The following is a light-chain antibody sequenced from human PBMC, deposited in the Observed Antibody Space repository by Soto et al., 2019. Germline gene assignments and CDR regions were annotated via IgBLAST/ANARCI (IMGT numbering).Light chain of an antibody. V-gene: IGLV2-14*01. Sequence: QSALTQPASVSGSPGQSITISCTGTSRDVGGYNYVSWYQQHPGKAPKLMIYDVSNRPSGVSKRFFGFKSGNTASLPISGIQAEDEADYYSSSYTSSSLYVFGTGTKLTVL. CDR1: SRDVGGYNY. CDR3: SSYTSSSLYV. J-gene: IGLJ1*01. CDR2: DVS.